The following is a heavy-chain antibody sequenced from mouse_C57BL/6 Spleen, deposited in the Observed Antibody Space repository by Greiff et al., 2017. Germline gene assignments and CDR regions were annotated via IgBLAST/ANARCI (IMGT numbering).Heavy chain of an antibody. CDR2: INPYNGDT. CDR3: ARCPYGSSYGDAMDY. J-gene: IGHJ4*01. CDR1: GYSFTGYF. V-gene: IGHV1-20*01. D-gene: IGHD1-1*01. Sequence: EVKLQESGPELVKPGDSVKISCKASGYSFTGYFMNWVMQSHGKSLEWIGRINPYNGDTFYNQKFKGKATLTVDKSSSTAHMELRSLTSEDSAVYYCARCPYGSSYGDAMDYWGQGTSVTVSS.